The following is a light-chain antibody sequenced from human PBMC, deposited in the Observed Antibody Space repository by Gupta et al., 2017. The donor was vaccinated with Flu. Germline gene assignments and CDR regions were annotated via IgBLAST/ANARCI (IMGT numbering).Light chain of an antibody. CDR2: DVS. Sequence: SITIACIATSSDFGAYNYVSWYQQHPYKAHKVMIYDVSSRPSGVSDRFSGSKSGNTASLTISGLQAEDEAVYYCSSYAISSILVFGGGTKLTVL. J-gene: IGLJ3*02. CDR1: SSDFGAYNY. CDR3: SSYAISSILV. V-gene: IGLV2-14*03.